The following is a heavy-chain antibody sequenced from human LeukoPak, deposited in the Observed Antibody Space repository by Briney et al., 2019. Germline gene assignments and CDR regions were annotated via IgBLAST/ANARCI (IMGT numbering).Heavy chain of an antibody. Sequence: GASVKVSCKAFGGTSSSYAISWVRQAPGQGLEWMGRIIPILGIANYAQKFQGRVTITADKSTSTAYMELSSLRSEDTAVYYCARDRESSSGYYPFDYWGQGTLVTVSS. D-gene: IGHD3-22*01. CDR3: ARDRESSSGYYPFDY. CDR1: GGTSSSYA. J-gene: IGHJ4*02. V-gene: IGHV1-69*04. CDR2: IIPILGIA.